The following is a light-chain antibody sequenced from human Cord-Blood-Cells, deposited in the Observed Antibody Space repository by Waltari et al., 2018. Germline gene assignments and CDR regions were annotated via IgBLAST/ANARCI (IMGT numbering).Light chain of an antibody. V-gene: IGLV2-8*01. Sequence: QYALTQPPSASGSPGQSVPISSTGPSRDVGGYNYVSWYQQHPGNAPKPVIYEVSKRPSGVPDRFSGSKSGNTASLTVSGLQAEDEADYYCSSYAGSNNWVFGGGTKLTVL. CDR3: SSYAGSNNWV. CDR2: EVS. J-gene: IGLJ3*02. CDR1: SRDVGGYNY.